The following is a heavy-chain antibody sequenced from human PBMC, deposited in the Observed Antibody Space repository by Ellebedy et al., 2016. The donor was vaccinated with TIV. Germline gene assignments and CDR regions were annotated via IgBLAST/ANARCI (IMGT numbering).Heavy chain of an antibody. Sequence: PGGSLRLSCAASGFTFSTAWMTWFRQAPGKGLEWVGRIKSKTDGGTTDYAAPVRGRFTVSRDDSKNTVYLQMISLKIEDTGVYYCTIEPVPGVAAAKWGQGTLVTVSS. V-gene: IGHV3-15*01. CDR1: GFTFSTAW. CDR3: TIEPVPGVAAAK. J-gene: IGHJ4*02. CDR2: IKSKTDGGTT. D-gene: IGHD2-15*01.